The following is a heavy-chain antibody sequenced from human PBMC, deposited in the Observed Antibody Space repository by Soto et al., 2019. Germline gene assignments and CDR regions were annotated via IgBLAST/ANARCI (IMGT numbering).Heavy chain of an antibody. J-gene: IGHJ5*02. Sequence: QVQLVQSGAEVKKPGSSVKVSCKASGGTFSSYAISWVRQAPGQGLEWMGGIIPIFGTANYAQKFQGRVTITADKSTSTAYMELSSRRSEDTAVYYCARDRGHSSGPWDWFDPWGQGTLVTVSS. D-gene: IGHD3-22*01. CDR2: IIPIFGTA. CDR1: GGTFSSYA. V-gene: IGHV1-69*06. CDR3: ARDRGHSSGPWDWFDP.